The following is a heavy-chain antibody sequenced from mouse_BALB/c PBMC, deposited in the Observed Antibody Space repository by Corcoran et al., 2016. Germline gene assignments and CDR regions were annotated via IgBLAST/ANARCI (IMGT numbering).Heavy chain of an antibody. D-gene: IGHD2-1*01. Sequence: VQLQQSGAELVRPGALVKLSCKASGFNIKDYYMHWVKQRPEQGLEWIGWIDPENGNTIYDTKFQGKASITADTSSNTAYLQLSSLTSEDTAVYYCASRDGKEYFDVWGAGTTVTVSS. CDR2: IDPENGNT. CDR1: GFNIKDYY. J-gene: IGHJ1*01. CDR3: ASRDGKEYFDV. V-gene: IGHV14-1*02.